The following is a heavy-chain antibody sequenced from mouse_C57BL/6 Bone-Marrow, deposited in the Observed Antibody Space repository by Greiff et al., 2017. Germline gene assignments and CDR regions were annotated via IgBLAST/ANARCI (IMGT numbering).Heavy chain of an antibody. J-gene: IGHJ4*01. CDR2: IYPGDGDT. V-gene: IGHV1-82*01. Sequence: QVQLQQSGPELVKPGASVKISCKASGYAFSSSWMNWVKQRPGKGLEWIGRIYPGDGDTNYNGKFKGKATLTADKSSSTAYMQLSSLTSEDSAVYFCARCDYYYAMDYWGQGTSVTVSS. CDR1: GYAFSSSW. CDR3: ARCDYYYAMDY.